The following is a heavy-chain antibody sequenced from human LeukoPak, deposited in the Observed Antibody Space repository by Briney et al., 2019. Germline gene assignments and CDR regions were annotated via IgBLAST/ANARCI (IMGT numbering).Heavy chain of an antibody. CDR3: ARGAGFAEPLPEY. CDR2: INAGHGNT. J-gene: IGHJ4*02. Sequence: GASVKVSCKASGYTFTSYAIQWVRQAPGQRLEWMGWINAGHGNTKYSQKFQGRVTITRDTSASTAYMELSSLRSEDTAGYYCARGAGFAEPLPEYWGQGTLLTVSS. D-gene: IGHD1-14*01. V-gene: IGHV1-3*01. CDR1: GYTFTSYA.